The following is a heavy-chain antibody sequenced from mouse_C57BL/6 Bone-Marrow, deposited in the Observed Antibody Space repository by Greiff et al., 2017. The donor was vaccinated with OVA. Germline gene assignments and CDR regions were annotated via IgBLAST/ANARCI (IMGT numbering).Heavy chain of an antibody. Sequence: VQLQQSGTVLARPGASVKMSCKTSGYTFTSYWMHWVKQRPGQGLEWIGAIYPGNSDPSYNQKFKGKAKLTAVTSASTAYMELSSLTNEDSAVYYCTRSNYYGSPAWFAYWGQGTLVTVSA. J-gene: IGHJ3*01. V-gene: IGHV1-5*01. CDR1: GYTFTSYW. D-gene: IGHD1-1*01. CDR2: IYPGNSDP. CDR3: TRSNYYGSPAWFAY.